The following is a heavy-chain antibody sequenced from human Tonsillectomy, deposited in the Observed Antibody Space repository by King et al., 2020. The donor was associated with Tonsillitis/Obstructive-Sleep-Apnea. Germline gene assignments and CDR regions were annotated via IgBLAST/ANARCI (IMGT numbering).Heavy chain of an antibody. J-gene: IGHJ6*02. CDR1: GYSFTNYW. CDR3: ARLTTGDYGPEEDLYGVDV. D-gene: IGHD4-17*01. CDR2: IYPGDSDT. Sequence: QLVQSGAEVKKPGESLKISCKGSGYSFTNYWIGWVRQMPGKGLEWMGIIYPGDSDTRYSPSFQGHVTISADKSISTIYLQWSSLKASDTAIYYCARLTTGDYGPEEDLYGVDVWGQGTALSV. V-gene: IGHV5-51*03.